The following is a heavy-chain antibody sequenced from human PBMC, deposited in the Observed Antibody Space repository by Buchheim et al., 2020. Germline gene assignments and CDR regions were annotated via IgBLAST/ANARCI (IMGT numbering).Heavy chain of an antibody. J-gene: IGHJ6*02. V-gene: IGHV4-59*01. CDR1: GGSISSYY. D-gene: IGHD6-19*01. Sequence: QVQLQESGPGLVRPSETLSLTCTVSGGSISSYYWSWIRQPPGKGLEWIGYIYYRGSTNYNPSLNSRVTISVDTAKNQFSLKLSSVTAADTAVYYCARDGEWLPRGGYYYYGMDVWGQGTT. CDR3: ARDGEWLPRGGYYYYGMDV. CDR2: IYYRGST.